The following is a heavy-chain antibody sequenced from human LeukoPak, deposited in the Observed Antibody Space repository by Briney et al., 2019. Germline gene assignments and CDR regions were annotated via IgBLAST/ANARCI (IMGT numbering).Heavy chain of an antibody. Sequence: SGTLSLTCAASGGSISSSNWWSWVRQPPGKGLEWIGEIYHSGSTNYNPSLKSRVTISVDTSKNQFSLKLTSVTAADTAVYYCARGLRSRDGYNYDYFDDWGQGTLVTVSS. CDR3: ARGLRSRDGYNYDYFDD. V-gene: IGHV4-4*02. CDR2: IYHSGST. J-gene: IGHJ4*02. CDR1: GGSISSSNW. D-gene: IGHD5-24*01.